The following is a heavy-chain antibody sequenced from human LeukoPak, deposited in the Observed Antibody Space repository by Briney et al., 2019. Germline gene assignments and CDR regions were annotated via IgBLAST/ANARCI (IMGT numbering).Heavy chain of an antibody. CDR2: INSDGSST. CDR1: GFTFSSYW. CDR3: AKGHYYYYMDV. Sequence: GGSLRLSCATSGFTFSSYWMHWVRQAPGKGLVWVSRINSDGSSTNYADSVKGRFTISRDNAKNTLYLQMNSLRAEDTAVYYCAKGHYYYYMDVWGEGTTVTVSS. J-gene: IGHJ6*03. V-gene: IGHV3-74*01.